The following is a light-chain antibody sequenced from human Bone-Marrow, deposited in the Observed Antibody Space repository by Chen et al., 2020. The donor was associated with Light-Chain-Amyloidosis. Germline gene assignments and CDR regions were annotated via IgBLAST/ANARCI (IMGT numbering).Light chain of an antibody. V-gene: IGLV3-25*03. CDR2: RDT. J-gene: IGLJ2*01. Sequence: SYELTQPPSVPVSPGQTPRITCSGDDLPTKYAYWYQQKQGQAPVLVIHRDTERPSGISERFSGSSSGTTATLTISGVQAEDEADYHCQSTDSSGTYEVIFGGGTKLTVL. CDR3: QSTDSSGTYEVI. CDR1: DLPTKY.